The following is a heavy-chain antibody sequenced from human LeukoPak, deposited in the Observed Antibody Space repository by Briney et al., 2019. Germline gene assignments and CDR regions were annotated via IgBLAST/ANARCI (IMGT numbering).Heavy chain of an antibody. D-gene: IGHD2-2*01. V-gene: IGHV3-23*01. CDR3: AKSYCSSTSCSFFDY. Sequence: GGSLRLSCAASGFTFSSYAMSWVRQAPGKGLEWVSAISASGGTTYYADSVKGRFTISRDNSKNTLFLQMNSLRAEDTAVYHCAKSYCSSTSCSFFDYWGQGTLVTVSS. CDR2: ISASGGTT. CDR1: GFTFSSYA. J-gene: IGHJ4*02.